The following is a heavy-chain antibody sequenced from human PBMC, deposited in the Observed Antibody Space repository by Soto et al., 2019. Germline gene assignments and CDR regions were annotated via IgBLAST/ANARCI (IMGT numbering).Heavy chain of an antibody. D-gene: IGHD1-26*01. CDR3: ARGGSLYWYFDL. Sequence: GASVKVSCKASGYTLTNYARHWVRQAPGQRLEWMGWINAGNGNTKYSQKFQGRVTITRDTSASTAYMELSSLRSEDTAVYYCARGGSLYWYFDLWGRGTLVTVSS. V-gene: IGHV1-3*01. CDR2: INAGNGNT. J-gene: IGHJ2*01. CDR1: GYTLTNYA.